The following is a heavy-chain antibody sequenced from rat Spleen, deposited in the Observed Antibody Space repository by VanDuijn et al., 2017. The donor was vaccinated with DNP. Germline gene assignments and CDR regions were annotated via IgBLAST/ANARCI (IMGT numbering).Heavy chain of an antibody. CDR3: ARRATTGAMDA. D-gene: IGHD1-10*01. CDR1: GFTFTDYY. Sequence: EVQLVESGGGLVQPGRSLKLSCAASGFTFTDYYMAWVRQAPKGGLEWVASITSSGGSTYYPDSVKGRFTISRDNAKNTLYLQMNSLRSEDTATYYCARRATTGAMDAWGQGTSVTVSS. V-gene: IGHV5-25*01. CDR2: ITSSGGST. J-gene: IGHJ4*01.